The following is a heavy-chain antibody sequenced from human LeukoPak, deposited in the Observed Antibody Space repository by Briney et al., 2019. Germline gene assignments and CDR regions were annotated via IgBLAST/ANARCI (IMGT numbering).Heavy chain of an antibody. D-gene: IGHD1-26*01. CDR3: ARVMRSGSPFDY. CDR1: GFTFSDYY. J-gene: IGHJ4*02. CDR2: ISKDGNTR. Sequence: GGSLRLSCAASGFTFSDYYMSWIRQAPGKGLEWVSYISKDGNTRNYADTVKGRFTISRDNAKNSLFLQMNSLRAEDTAVYYCARVMRSGSPFDYWGQGTLVTVSS. V-gene: IGHV3-11*01.